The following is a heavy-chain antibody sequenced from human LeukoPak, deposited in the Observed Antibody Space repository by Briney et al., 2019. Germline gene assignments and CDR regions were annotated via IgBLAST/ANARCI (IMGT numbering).Heavy chain of an antibody. V-gene: IGHV4-38-2*02. J-gene: IGHJ4*02. CDR1: GGSISSGYY. D-gene: IGHD6-13*01. CDR2: IYHSGST. CDR3: ARVRAGVGSSWDYYFDY. Sequence: SETLSLTCTVSGGSISSGYYWGWIRQPPGKGLEWIGSIYHSGSTYYNPSLKSRVTISVDTSKNQFSLKLSSVTAADTAVYYCARVRAGVGSSWDYYFDYWGQGTLVTVSS.